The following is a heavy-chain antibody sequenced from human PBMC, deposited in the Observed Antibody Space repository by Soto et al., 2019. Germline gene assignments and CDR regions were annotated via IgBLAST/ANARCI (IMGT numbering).Heavy chain of an antibody. V-gene: IGHV3-23*01. D-gene: IGHD2-21*01. CDR2: FSGGRDTT. J-gene: IGHJ4*02. CDR3: AKATSATCTGSICYSFDF. CDR1: GFTFSSYA. Sequence: LSLSCVASGFTFSSYAMSWVRQAPGQRPEWVATFSGGRDTTWHADSVKGRFTVSRDSSKNTLSLQMNSLRPEDTALYYCAKATSATCTGSICYSFDFWGQGTLVTVSS.